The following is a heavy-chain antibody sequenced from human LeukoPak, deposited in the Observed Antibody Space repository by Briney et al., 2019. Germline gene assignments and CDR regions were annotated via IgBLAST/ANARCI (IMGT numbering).Heavy chain of an antibody. CDR3: AKRLGSGDTDY. CDR1: GFTFNNYG. V-gene: IGHV3-30*18. Sequence: GSSLRLSCVASGFTFNNYGMHWVPQSPRKGLDWLAFISYDGSTKYHADSVKGRFTISRDNSKNTLYLQMNSLRAEDTAVYYCAKRLGSGDTDYWGQGTLVTVSS. CDR2: ISYDGSTK. J-gene: IGHJ4*02. D-gene: IGHD3-10*01.